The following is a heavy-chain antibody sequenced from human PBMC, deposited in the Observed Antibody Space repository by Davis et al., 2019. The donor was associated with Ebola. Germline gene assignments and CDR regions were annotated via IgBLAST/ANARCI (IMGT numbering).Heavy chain of an antibody. D-gene: IGHD3-22*01. CDR3: AKESSGYFYVDY. Sequence: GESLKISCAASGFTFSSYGIHWVRQAPGKGLEWVAFIRYDGNNKYYADSVKGRFTISRDNSRNTLDLQMNSLRAEDTAVYYCAKESSGYFYVDYWGQGTLVTVSS. CDR1: GFTFSSYG. V-gene: IGHV3-30*02. CDR2: IRYDGNNK. J-gene: IGHJ4*02.